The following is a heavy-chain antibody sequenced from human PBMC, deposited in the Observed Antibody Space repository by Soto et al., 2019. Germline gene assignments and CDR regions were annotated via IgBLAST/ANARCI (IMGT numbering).Heavy chain of an antibody. D-gene: IGHD6-19*01. V-gene: IGHV1-69*18. J-gene: IGHJ4*02. CDR1: GATFSGYA. CDR3: VVMGNVAVSNPRSFDY. Sequence: QVQLVQSGAEVKKPGSSVKVSCKASGATFSGYAINWVRQAPGQGLEWLGRIVPIFETLNYAERFQGRVAITADESTTTVYMELTNLTHEDTAVYYCVVMGNVAVSNPRSFDYWGQGIQVTVSS. CDR2: IVPIFETL.